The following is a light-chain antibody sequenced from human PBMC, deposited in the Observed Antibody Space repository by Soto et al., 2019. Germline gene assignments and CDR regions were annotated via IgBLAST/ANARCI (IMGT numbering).Light chain of an antibody. V-gene: IGKV3-15*01. J-gene: IGKJ5*01. Sequence: ETVMTKSPGTLSVSLGERTTLSCRSSQSFSIHVAWYQQKPGQSPRLLIYDTSTRATGIPSRFSGSGSGKEFTLTISSLLSEDFDVYYCQQYSNWPPSTFGQGTRLGIK. CDR1: QSFSIH. CDR2: DTS. CDR3: QQYSNWPPST.